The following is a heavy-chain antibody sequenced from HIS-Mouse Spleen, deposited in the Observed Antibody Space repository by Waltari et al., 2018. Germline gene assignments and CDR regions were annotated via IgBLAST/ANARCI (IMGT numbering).Heavy chain of an antibody. Sequence: QVQLVESGGGVVQPGRSLRLSCAASGFPFGGYGMHWVRQAPGKGLEWVAVISYDGSNKYYADSVKGRFTISRDNSKNTLYLQMNSLRAEDTAVYYCAKDNHHAFDYWGQGTLVTVSS. CDR2: ISYDGSNK. J-gene: IGHJ4*02. CDR3: AKDNHHAFDY. CDR1: GFPFGGYG. V-gene: IGHV3-30*18.